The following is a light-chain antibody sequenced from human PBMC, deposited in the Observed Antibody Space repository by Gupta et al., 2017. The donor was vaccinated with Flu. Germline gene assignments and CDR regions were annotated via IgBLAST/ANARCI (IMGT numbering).Light chain of an antibody. V-gene: IGKV6-21*01. Sequence: PDFQSVTPKEKVTITCRASQNIGTSLNWYQQKPEQSPKLLIKYASQYCSGVPSRFSGSGSGTDFTLTIKSLEAEDAATYYCQQSSNLPWTFGQGTKVEIK. CDR3: QQSSNLPWT. CDR1: QNIGTS. CDR2: YAS. J-gene: IGKJ1*01.